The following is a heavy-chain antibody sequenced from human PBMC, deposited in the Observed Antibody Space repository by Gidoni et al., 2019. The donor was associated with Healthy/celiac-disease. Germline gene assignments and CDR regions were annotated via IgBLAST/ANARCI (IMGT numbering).Heavy chain of an antibody. CDR1: GVTVSSYA. CDR2: ISGSGSST. V-gene: IGHV3-23*01. J-gene: IGHJ4*02. Sequence: EVQLLESGGGLVQHGGVLRRDCEASGVTVSSYAMSWVRQAPGKGLEWVSAISGSGSSTYYADSVNGRFTISRDNSKNTLYLQMNSLRAEDTAVYYCAKVITMIVVVNPFDYWGQGTLVTVSS. D-gene: IGHD3-22*01. CDR3: AKVITMIVVVNPFDY.